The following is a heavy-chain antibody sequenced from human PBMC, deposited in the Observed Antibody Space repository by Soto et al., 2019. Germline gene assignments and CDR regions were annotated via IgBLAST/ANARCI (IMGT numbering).Heavy chain of an antibody. CDR2: IWYDGTQK. J-gene: IGHJ4*02. CDR1: GFTFNTYS. D-gene: IGHD4-17*01. CDR3: AIGGGTTVTGLWHFDS. V-gene: IGHV3-33*01. Sequence: QVQLEESGGGVVQPGRSLRLSCEASGFTFNTYSMHWVRQPPGKGLEWLAAIWYDGTQKYYADSVKGRFIISRDNSKKPRYLEMNSLRAEDTAVYYCAIGGGTTVTGLWHFDSWGQGALVNVSS.